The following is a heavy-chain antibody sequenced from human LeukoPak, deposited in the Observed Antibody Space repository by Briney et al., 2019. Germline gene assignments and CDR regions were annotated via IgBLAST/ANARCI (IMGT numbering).Heavy chain of an antibody. V-gene: IGHV1-2*02. CDR3: ARLYSFDP. CDR1: GYTFTDYY. J-gene: IGHJ5*02. Sequence: ASVKVSWKVSGYTFTDYYIHWVRQATGQGLEWMGWMNPNSGGTNYAQKFQGRVTMTRDTSISTAYMELSRLRSDDTAVYYCARLYSFDPWGQGTLVTVSS. CDR2: MNPNSGGT.